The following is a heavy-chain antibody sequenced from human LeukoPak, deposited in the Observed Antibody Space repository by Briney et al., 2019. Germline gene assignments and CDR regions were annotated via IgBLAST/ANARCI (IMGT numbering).Heavy chain of an antibody. Sequence: SETLSLTCTVSGGSISSYYWSWIRQPPGKGLEWIGYIYYSGSTNYNLSLKSRVTISVDTSKNQFSLKLSSVTAADTAVYYCARDRGIVATIADYYYYGMDVWGQGTTVTVSS. CDR3: ARDRGIVATIADYYYYGMDV. J-gene: IGHJ6*02. CDR2: IYYSGST. D-gene: IGHD5-12*01. CDR1: GGSISSYY. V-gene: IGHV4-59*01.